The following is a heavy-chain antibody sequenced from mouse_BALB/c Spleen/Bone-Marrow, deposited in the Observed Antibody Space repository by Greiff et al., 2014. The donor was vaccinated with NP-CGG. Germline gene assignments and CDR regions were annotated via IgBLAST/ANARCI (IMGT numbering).Heavy chain of an antibody. CDR3: ARGNWDFAY. V-gene: IGHV1S29*02. CDR1: GYTFTDYN. Sequence: VQLQQSGPELVRPGASVKISCKASGYTFTDYNIYWVKQSHGKSLEWIGYIYPYSGGTGYNQKFKSKATLTVDNSSTTAYMELRSLTSEDSAVYYCARGNWDFAYWGQGNSGHCLY. D-gene: IGHD4-1*01. CDR2: IYPYSGGT. J-gene: IGHJ3*01.